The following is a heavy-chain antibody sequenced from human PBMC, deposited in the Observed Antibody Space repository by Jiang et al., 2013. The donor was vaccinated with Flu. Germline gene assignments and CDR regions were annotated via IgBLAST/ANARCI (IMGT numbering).Heavy chain of an antibody. CDR3: ARVGAHCSGGSCQFFFDY. Sequence: GPGLVKPSETLSLTCTVSGGSISSYYWSWIRQPPGKGLECIGDIYYSGSTNYSPSLKSRVTISLDTSKNQFSLRLNSATAADTAVYYCARVGAHCSGGSCQFFFDYWGPGNPGHRLL. CDR2: IYYSGST. J-gene: IGHJ4*02. V-gene: IGHV4-59*01. D-gene: IGHD2-15*01. CDR1: GGSISSYY.